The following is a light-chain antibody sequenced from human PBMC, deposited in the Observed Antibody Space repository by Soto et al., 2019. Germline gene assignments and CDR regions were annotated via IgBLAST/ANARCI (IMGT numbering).Light chain of an antibody. J-gene: IGLJ2*01. V-gene: IGLV1-40*01. CDR2: GNT. Sequence: QAVVTQPPSVSGAPGQRVTISCTANNSNMGAGYAVQWYQQLPGTAPKLLIFGNTNRPSGVPDRFSGSRSDTSASLSITGLQAEDEADYYCQSYDSGLRGVFGGGTKLTVL. CDR3: QSYDSGLRGV. CDR1: NSNMGAGYA.